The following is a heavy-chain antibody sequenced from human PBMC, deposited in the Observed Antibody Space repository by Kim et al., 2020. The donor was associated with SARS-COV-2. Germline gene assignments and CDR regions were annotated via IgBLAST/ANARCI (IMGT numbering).Heavy chain of an antibody. CDR3: ARSGWFDA. Sequence: SGSTNYNPYLKSRVTMSVDTSKNHVSLSLRSVTAADTAVYYCARSGWFDAWGPGTLVTVSS. CDR2: SGST. J-gene: IGHJ5*02. V-gene: IGHV4-34*01. D-gene: IGHD6-25*01.